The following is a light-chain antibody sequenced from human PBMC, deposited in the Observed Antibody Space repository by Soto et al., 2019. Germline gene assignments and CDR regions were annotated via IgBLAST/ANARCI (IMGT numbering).Light chain of an antibody. CDR3: CSYAAGDSAV. V-gene: IGLV2-23*01. Sequence: QSALTQPASVSGSPGQSITISCTGTSSDVGSYNLVSWYQQHPGKAPKLMIFEGSKRPSGVSNRFSDSKSGNTASLTISGLQAEDEADYYCCSYAAGDSAVFGGGTQLTVL. J-gene: IGLJ7*01. CDR2: EGS. CDR1: SSDVGSYNL.